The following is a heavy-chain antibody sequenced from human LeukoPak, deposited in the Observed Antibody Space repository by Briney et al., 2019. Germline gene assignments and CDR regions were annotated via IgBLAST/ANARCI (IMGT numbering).Heavy chain of an antibody. CDR1: GFSFSSHG. D-gene: IGHD2-2*01. CDR2: IIGGAGGT. CDR3: AHGSMYQLDY. Sequence: GGSLRLSCAASGFSFSSHGMSWVRQAPGKGLEWVSGIIGGAGGTYYADSVKGRFTTSRDNAKNTLYLQTNSLRAEDTAVYYCAHGSMYQLDYWGQGTLVTVSS. V-gene: IGHV3-23*01. J-gene: IGHJ4*02.